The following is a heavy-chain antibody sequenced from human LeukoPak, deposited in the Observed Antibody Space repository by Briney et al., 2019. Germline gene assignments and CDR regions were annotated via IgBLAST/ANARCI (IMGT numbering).Heavy chain of an antibody. CDR1: GYTFTSYG. Sequence: ASVKVSCKASGYTFTSYGISWVRQAPGQGLEWMGWISAYNGNTNYAQRLQGRVTMTTDTSTSTAYMELSRLRSDDTAVYYCARASTRRITMIPPPRHYYYMDVWGKGTTVTVSS. CDR3: ARASTRRITMIPPPRHYYYMDV. D-gene: IGHD3-22*01. J-gene: IGHJ6*03. CDR2: ISAYNGNT. V-gene: IGHV1-18*01.